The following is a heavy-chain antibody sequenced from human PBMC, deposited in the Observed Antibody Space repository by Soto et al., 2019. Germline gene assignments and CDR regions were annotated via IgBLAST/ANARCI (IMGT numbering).Heavy chain of an antibody. Sequence: QIPLKESGPTLVKPTQTLTLTCTFSGFSLSTSGVGVGWIRQPPGKALEWLALIYWDDDKRYSPSLKSRLTITKDTSKNQVVLTRTNIDPVDTATYYCAHSRGYFSGGSCYYDGGQGTLVTVAS. D-gene: IGHD2-15*01. CDR1: GFSLSTSGVG. V-gene: IGHV2-5*02. CDR3: AHSRGYFSGGSCYYD. J-gene: IGHJ4*02. CDR2: IYWDDDK.